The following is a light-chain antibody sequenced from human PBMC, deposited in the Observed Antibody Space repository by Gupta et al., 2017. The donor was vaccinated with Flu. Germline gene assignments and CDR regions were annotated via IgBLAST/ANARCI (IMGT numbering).Light chain of an antibody. CDR1: NIGTKS. J-gene: IGLJ3*02. Sequence: SSVLTQAPSLSVAPGQTASITCGGTNIGTKSVHWYQLKPGQAPVMVVYNDRARPSGIPERFSGSNSGNTATLAISGVEAGDEADYYCQVWDPSSDRWVFGGGTKVTV. CDR3: QVWDPSSDRWV. V-gene: IGLV3-21*02. CDR2: NDR.